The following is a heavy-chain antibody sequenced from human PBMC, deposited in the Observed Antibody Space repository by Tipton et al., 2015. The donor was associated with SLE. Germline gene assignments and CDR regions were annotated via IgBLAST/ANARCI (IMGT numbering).Heavy chain of an antibody. J-gene: IGHJ3*02. D-gene: IGHD3-22*01. CDR3: AREAENDSSGGIDAFDI. Sequence: TLSLTCTVSGGSMNDYYWSWIRQPPGKGLEWIGYIYYTGSSNHNPSLKGRVTMSVDTSKNQFSLKLSSVTAADTAVYYCAREAENDSSGGIDAFDIWGQGTMVTVSS. V-gene: IGHV4-59*01. CDR1: GGSMNDYY. CDR2: IYYTGSS.